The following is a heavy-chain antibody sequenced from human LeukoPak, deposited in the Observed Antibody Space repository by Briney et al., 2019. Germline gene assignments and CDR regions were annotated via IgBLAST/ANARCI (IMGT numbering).Heavy chain of an antibody. J-gene: IGHJ6*02. CDR1: GFTFTSSA. D-gene: IGHD3-3*01. CDR3: ARDFWSGYYTYYYYYGMDV. Sequence: SVKVSCKASGFTFTSSAMQWVRQARGQRLEWIGWIVVGSGNTNYAQKFQERVTITRDMSTSTAYMELSSLRSDDTAVYYCARDFWSGYYTYYYYYGMDVWGQGTTVTVSS. CDR2: IVVGSGNT. V-gene: IGHV1-58*02.